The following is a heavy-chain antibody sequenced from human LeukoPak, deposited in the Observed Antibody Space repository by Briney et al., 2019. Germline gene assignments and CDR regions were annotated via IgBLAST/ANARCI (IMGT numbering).Heavy chain of an antibody. CDR2: ISYDGSNK. V-gene: IGHV3-30*04. D-gene: IGHD6-19*01. CDR3: ARDAVAGPFDY. J-gene: IGHJ4*02. Sequence: PGRPLRLSCAASGFTFSSYAMHWVRQAPGKGLEGVAVISYDGSNKYYADSVKGRFTISRDNSKNTLYLHMNSLRAEDTAVYYCARDAVAGPFDYWGQGTLVTVSS. CDR1: GFTFSSYA.